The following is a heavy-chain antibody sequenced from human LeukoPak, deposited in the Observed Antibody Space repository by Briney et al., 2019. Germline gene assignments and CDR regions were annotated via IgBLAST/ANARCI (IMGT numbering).Heavy chain of an antibody. CDR2: INHSGST. CDR3: ARLEKRAYYYDSSGYWTFDI. V-gene: IGHV4-34*01. Sequence: SETLSLTCTVSGGSISSYYWSWIRQPPGKGLEWIGEINHSGSTNYNPSLKSRVTISVDTSKNQFSLKLSSVTAADTAVYYCARLEKRAYYYDSSGYWTFDIWGQGTMVTVSS. CDR1: GGSISSYY. D-gene: IGHD3-22*01. J-gene: IGHJ3*02.